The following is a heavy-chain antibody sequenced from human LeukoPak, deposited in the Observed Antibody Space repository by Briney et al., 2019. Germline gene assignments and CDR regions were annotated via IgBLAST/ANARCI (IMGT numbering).Heavy chain of an antibody. D-gene: IGHD5-24*01. CDR3: ARAWRRDGYNSFDSD. CDR2: IIPIFGTA. CDR1: GGTFSSYA. Sequence: GASVKASCKASGGTFSSYAISWVRQAPGQGLEWMGGIIPIFGTANYAQKFQGRVTITADESTSTAYMELSSLRSEDTAVYYCARAWRRDGYNSFDSDWGQGTLVTVSS. V-gene: IGHV1-69*13. J-gene: IGHJ4*02.